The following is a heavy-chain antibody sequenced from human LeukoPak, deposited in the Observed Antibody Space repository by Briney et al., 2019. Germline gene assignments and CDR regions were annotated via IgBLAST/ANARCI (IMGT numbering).Heavy chain of an antibody. D-gene: IGHD2-2*01. J-gene: IGHJ4*02. CDR1: GFTFSDYW. Sequence: PGGSLRLSCTASGFTFSDYWMTWVRQAPGKGLEWVANIKQDGSAKYYVDSVKGRFTISRDNAKNSLYLQMDSLRVEETATYYCARWRGSTSERSDYWGQGTLVAVSS. CDR2: IKQDGSAK. V-gene: IGHV3-7*01. CDR3: ARWRGSTSERSDY.